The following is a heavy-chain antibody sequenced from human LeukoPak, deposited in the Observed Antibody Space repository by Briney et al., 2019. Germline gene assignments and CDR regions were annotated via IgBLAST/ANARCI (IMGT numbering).Heavy chain of an antibody. Sequence: ASVKVSCKASGGTFSSYAISWVRQAPGQGLEWMGGIIPIFGTANYAQKFQGRVTITADKSTSTAYMELSSLRSEDTAVYYCVRSCSSTSCYVPGWFDPWGQGTLVTVSS. CDR1: GGTFSSYA. CDR3: VRSCSSTSCYVPGWFDP. D-gene: IGHD2-2*01. J-gene: IGHJ5*02. V-gene: IGHV1-69*06. CDR2: IIPIFGTA.